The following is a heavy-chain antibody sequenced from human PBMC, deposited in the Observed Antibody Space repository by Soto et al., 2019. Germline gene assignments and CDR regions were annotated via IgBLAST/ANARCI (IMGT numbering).Heavy chain of an antibody. CDR3: ARDDVLCDGGRCYGVPLDL. V-gene: IGHV3-66*01. CDR2: IQSGGPT. D-gene: IGHD2-15*01. J-gene: IGHJ6*04. Sequence: GGSLRLSCAASGFTVSSKYMSWVRQAPGKGLEWVSLIQSGGPTYYADSVKGRFTISRDTSENTLHLQMDSLRAEDTAVYYCARDDVLCDGGRCYGVPLDLWGKGTTVTVSS. CDR1: GFTVSSKY.